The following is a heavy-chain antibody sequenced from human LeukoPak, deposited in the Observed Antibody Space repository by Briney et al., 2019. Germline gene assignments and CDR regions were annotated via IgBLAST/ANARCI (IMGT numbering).Heavy chain of an antibody. D-gene: IGHD3-10*01. J-gene: IGHJ6*02. CDR3: TTGSGSYFRTPKNYYYYGMDV. Sequence: GGSLRLSCAPSEFTFSRHGMHWVRQAPGKGLEWVALISYDGSNKYYADSVKGRFTISRDNSKNTLYLQMNSLRPEDTAVYYGTTGSGSYFRTPKNYYYYGMDVWGQGTTVTVSS. CDR2: ISYDGSNK. CDR1: EFTFSRHG. V-gene: IGHV3-30*03.